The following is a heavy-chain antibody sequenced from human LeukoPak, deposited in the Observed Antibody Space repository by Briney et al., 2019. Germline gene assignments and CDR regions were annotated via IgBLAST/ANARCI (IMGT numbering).Heavy chain of an antibody. CDR3: AKDARRTSGWYFFDY. J-gene: IGHJ4*02. Sequence: GGSLRLSCAASGFALSSQAMGWVRQAPGKGLEWVSVISDSGSLTYYADSVKGRFTISRDNSKNTLFLQMNSLRAEDTAVYYCAKDARRTSGWYFFDYWGQGTLVTVSS. V-gene: IGHV3-23*01. D-gene: IGHD6-19*01. CDR1: GFALSSQA. CDR2: ISDSGSLT.